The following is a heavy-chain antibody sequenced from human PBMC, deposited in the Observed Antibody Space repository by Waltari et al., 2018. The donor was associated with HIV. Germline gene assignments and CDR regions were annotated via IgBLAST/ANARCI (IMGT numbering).Heavy chain of an antibody. J-gene: IGHJ4*02. Sequence: EVQLVESGGGLVKPGGSLRLSCAASGITFRTAGMSWVRQAPGKGLEWVGRIKSGAEGGTTDYAAAVKGRFTISRDDSKHTLYLQMDSLKTEDTAVYYCTTLWYSYDSTDYWGQGTLVTVSS. CDR1: GITFRTAG. CDR3: TTLWYSYDSTDY. CDR2: IKSGAEGGTT. D-gene: IGHD3-22*01. V-gene: IGHV3-15*01.